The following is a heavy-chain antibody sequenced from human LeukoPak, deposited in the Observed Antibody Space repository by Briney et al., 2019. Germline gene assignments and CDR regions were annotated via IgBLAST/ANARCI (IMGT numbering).Heavy chain of an antibody. V-gene: IGHV3-23*01. CDR3: AKDQGRGYGSGSFSSDC. Sequence: GGSLRLSCAASGFTFSSYAMSWVRQAPGKGLEWVSGISGSASSTNYADSVEGRFTISRDNSKNEVYLQMNSLRAEDTAVYYCAKDQGRGYGSGSFSSDCWGQGTLVTVSS. CDR1: GFTFSSYA. J-gene: IGHJ4*02. CDR2: ISGSASST. D-gene: IGHD3-10*01.